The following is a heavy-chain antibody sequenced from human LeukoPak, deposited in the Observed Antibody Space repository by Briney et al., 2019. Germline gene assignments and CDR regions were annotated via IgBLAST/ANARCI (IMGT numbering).Heavy chain of an antibody. CDR1: GFTVSDFY. V-gene: IGHV3-11*03. CDR3: ASGRGGGYNSNWPLN. CDR2: ISSGSDYT. D-gene: IGHD6-13*01. Sequence: PGESLRLSCAASGFTVSDFYMSWIRQAPGKGLVWVSDISSGSDYTDYADSVKGRFTISRDNTDNSLYLQMNSLRAEGTAVQYCASGRGGGYNSNWPLNWGHGTLVSVSS. J-gene: IGHJ4*01.